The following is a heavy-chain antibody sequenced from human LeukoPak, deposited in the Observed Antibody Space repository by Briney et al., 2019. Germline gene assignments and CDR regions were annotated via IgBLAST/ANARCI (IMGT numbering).Heavy chain of an antibody. CDR1: GYTFTVYY. V-gene: IGHV1-2*02. D-gene: IGHD3-10*01. CDR3: ARDLAYGSGQNWFDP. J-gene: IGHJ5*02. Sequence: ASVKVSCKASGYTFTVYYMHWVRQAPGQGLEWMGWINPNSGGTNYAQKFQGRVTMTRDTSISTAYMELSRLRSDDTAVYYCARDLAYGSGQNWFDPWGQGTLVTVSS. CDR2: INPNSGGT.